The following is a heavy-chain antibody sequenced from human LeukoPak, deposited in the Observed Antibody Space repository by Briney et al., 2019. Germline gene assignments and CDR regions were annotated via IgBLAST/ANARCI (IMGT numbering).Heavy chain of an antibody. CDR1: GGSFSGYY. CDR2: INHSGST. CDR3: ARKSRGRSPNYFDY. Sequence: SETLSLTCAVYGGSFSGYYWSWIRQPPGKGLEWIGEINHSGSTNYNPSLKGRVTISVDTSKNQFSLKLSSVTAADTAVYYCARKSRGRSPNYFDYWGQGTLVTVSS. J-gene: IGHJ4*02. V-gene: IGHV4-34*01. D-gene: IGHD3-10*01.